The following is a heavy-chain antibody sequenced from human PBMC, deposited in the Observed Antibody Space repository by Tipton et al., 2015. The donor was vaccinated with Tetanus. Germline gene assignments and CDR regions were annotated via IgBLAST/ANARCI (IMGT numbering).Heavy chain of an antibody. D-gene: IGHD6-6*01. Sequence: QSGAEVKKPGASVKVSCKASGYTFTSYYMHWVRQAPGQGLEWMGIINPSGGSTSYAQEFQGRVTMTRDTSTSTVYMELSSLRSEDTAVYYCARSSIAGRWFDPWGQGTLVTVSS. V-gene: IGHV1-46*01. CDR3: ARSSIAGRWFDP. J-gene: IGHJ5*02. CDR1: GYTFTSYY. CDR2: INPSGGST.